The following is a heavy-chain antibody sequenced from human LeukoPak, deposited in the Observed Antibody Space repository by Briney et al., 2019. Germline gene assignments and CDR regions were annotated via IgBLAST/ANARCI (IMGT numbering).Heavy chain of an antibody. CDR3: ARDFPYGSGILDAFDI. CDR2: IYSGGST. J-gene: IGHJ3*02. D-gene: IGHD3-10*01. V-gene: IGHV3-53*01. Sequence: GGSLRLSCAASGFTFSSNYMSWVRQAPGKGLEWVSVIYSGGSTYYADSVKGRFTISRDNSKNTLYLQMNSLRAEDTAVYYCARDFPYGSGILDAFDIWGQGTMVTVSS. CDR1: GFTFSSNY.